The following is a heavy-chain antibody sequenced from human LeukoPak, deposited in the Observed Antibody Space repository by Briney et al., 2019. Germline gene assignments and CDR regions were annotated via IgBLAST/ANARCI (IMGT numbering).Heavy chain of an antibody. V-gene: IGHV3-23*01. CDR1: GFTFSSHA. J-gene: IGHJ4*02. D-gene: IGHD5-12*01. CDR3: AKSDIYVVATELDS. Sequence: GGPLRLSCAASGFTFSSHAMSWVRQAPGKGLEWVSTMSGSGGSMYYADSVKGRFTISRDNSRNTLYLQMNSLRPEDTAMYYCAKSDIYVVATELDSWGQGTLVTVSS. CDR2: MSGSGGSM.